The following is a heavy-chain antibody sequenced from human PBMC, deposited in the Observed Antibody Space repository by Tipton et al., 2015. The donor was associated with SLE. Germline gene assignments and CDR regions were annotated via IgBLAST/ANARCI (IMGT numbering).Heavy chain of an antibody. CDR1: GFTFSSYG. Sequence: SLRLSCAASGFTFSSYGMHWVRQAPGKGLEWAAVIWYDGSNKYYADSVKGRFTISRDNSKNTLYLQMNSLRAEDTAVYYCAGSGPHYYFDYWGQGTLVTVSS. CDR3: AGSGPHYYFDY. J-gene: IGHJ4*02. V-gene: IGHV3-33*01. CDR2: IWYDGSNK.